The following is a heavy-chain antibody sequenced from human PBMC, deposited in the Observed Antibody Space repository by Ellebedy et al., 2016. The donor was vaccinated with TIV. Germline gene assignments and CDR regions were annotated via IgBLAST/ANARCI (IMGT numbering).Heavy chain of an antibody. Sequence: MPSETLSLTCTVSGGSISSSPYHWGWIRQPPGKGLEWIGSISYSGGTYYSPSLNSRVTISVDTSKNHFSLKLSSVTAADTAVYYCGWDCSSTSCRGGYWGRGTLVTVSS. D-gene: IGHD2-2*01. CDR2: ISYSGGT. J-gene: IGHJ4*02. CDR3: GWDCSSTSCRGGY. V-gene: IGHV4-39*02. CDR1: GGSISSSPYH.